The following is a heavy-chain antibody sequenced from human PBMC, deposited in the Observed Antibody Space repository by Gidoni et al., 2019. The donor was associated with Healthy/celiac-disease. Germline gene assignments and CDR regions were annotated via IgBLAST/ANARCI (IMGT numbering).Heavy chain of an antibody. CDR3: ARENQPIAAAGYNWFDP. Sequence: EVQLVESGGGLVQPGGSLRLSCAASGFTFSSSWMSGVRQAQGKGLEWVANIKQDGSEKYYVDSVKGRFTISRDNAKNSLYLQMNSLRAEDTAVYYCARENQPIAAAGYNWFDPWGQGTLVTVSS. D-gene: IGHD6-13*01. CDR1: GFTFSSSW. V-gene: IGHV3-7*03. J-gene: IGHJ5*02. CDR2: IKQDGSEK.